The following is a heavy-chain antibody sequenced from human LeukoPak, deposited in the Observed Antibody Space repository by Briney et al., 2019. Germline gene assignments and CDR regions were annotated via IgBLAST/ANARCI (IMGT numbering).Heavy chain of an antibody. CDR3: ARGPDYYGSGSYYKRKGYFDY. Sequence: SETLSLTCAVYGGSFSGYYWSWIRKPPGKGLDWIGEINHSGSTNYNPSLKSRVTISVDTSKNQFSLKLSSVTAADTAVYYCARGPDYYGSGSYYKRKGYFDYWGQGTLVTVSS. CDR2: INHSGST. J-gene: IGHJ4*02. CDR1: GGSFSGYY. V-gene: IGHV4-34*01. D-gene: IGHD3-10*01.